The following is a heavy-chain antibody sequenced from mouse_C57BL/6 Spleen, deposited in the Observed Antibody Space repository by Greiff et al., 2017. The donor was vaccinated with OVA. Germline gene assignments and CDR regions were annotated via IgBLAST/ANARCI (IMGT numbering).Heavy chain of an antibody. Sequence: QVQLQQSGAELVRPGASVTLSCKASGYTFTDYEMHWVKQTPVHGLEWIGAIDPETGGTAYNQKFKGKAILTADKSSSTAYMELRSLTSEDSAVYYWTRWQPAYYSNHWYFDVWGTGTTVTVSS. D-gene: IGHD2-5*01. CDR3: TRWQPAYYSNHWYFDV. V-gene: IGHV1-15*01. J-gene: IGHJ1*03. CDR1: GYTFTDYE. CDR2: IDPETGGT.